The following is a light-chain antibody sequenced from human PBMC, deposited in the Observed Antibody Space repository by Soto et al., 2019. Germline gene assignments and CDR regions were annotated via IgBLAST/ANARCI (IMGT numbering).Light chain of an antibody. CDR1: SSNIGAGYD. CDR3: QSYDSSLSGHV. J-gene: IGLJ1*01. CDR2: GNS. Sequence: QSVLTQPPPVSGAPGQRVTISCTGSSSNIGAGYDVHWYQQLPGTAPKLLIYGNSNRPSGVPDRFSGSKSGTSASLAITGLQAEDEADYYCQSYDSSLSGHVFGTGTKLTVL. V-gene: IGLV1-40*01.